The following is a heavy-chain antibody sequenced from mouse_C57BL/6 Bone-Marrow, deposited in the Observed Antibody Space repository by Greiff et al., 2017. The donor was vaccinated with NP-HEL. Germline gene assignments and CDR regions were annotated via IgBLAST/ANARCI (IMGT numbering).Heavy chain of an antibody. J-gene: IGHJ1*03. CDR1: GFTFSDYY. D-gene: IGHD3-2*02. V-gene: IGHV5-12*01. CDR2: ISNGGGST. CDR3: ARHGKLRLRYFDV. Sequence: EVKLMESGGGLVQPGGSLKLSCAASGFTFSDYYMYWVRQTPEKRLEWVAYISNGGGSTYYPDTVKGRFTISRDNAKNTLYLQMSRLKSEDTAMYYCARHGKLRLRYFDVWGTGTTVTVSS.